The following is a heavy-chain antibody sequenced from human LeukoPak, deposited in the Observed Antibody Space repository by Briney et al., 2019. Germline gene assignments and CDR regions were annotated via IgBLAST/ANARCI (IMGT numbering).Heavy chain of an antibody. D-gene: IGHD6-25*01. Sequence: GASVKVSCKASGSTFTNYHINWVRQATGQGLEWMGWINPNNGDSGFAQKFQGRVTITRDTAMTTAYMELISLTSEDTGIYFCARTTSFTASGYDYWGQGTLVTVSS. J-gene: IGHJ4*02. CDR1: GSTFTNYH. CDR3: ARTTSFTASGYDY. CDR2: INPNNGDS. V-gene: IGHV1-8*03.